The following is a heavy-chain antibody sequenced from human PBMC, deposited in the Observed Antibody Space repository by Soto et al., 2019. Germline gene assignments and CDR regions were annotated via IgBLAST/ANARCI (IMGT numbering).Heavy chain of an antibody. CDR1: GFSLSTSGVG. D-gene: IGHD6-13*01. V-gene: IGHV2-5*01. CDR2: VYWSDDK. J-gene: IGHJ4*02. CDR3: AHFRGRSGSSYDRPFNY. Sequence: QITLKEAGPTLVKPTQTLTLTCTFSGFSLSTSGVGVGWIRQPPGKALEWLALVYWSDDKRYSPSLNNRLTITKDTSKNPVVLTLTHMDPADTATYFSAHFRGRSGSSYDRPFNYWGQGTLVTVAS.